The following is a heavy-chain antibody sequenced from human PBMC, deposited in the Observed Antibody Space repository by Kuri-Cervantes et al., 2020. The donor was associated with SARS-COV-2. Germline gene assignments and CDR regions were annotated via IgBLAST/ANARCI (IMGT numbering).Heavy chain of an antibody. CDR1: GYSISSGYY. CDR2: IYHSGST. V-gene: IGHV4-38-2*02. Sequence: GSLRLSCTVSGYSISSGYYWGWIRQPPGKGLEWIGSIYHSGSTYYNPSLKSRVTISVDTSKSQFSLKLSSVTAADTAVYYCARVTGSSSWYDSRPNHNWFDPWGQGTLVTDSS. D-gene: IGHD6-13*01. J-gene: IGHJ5*02. CDR3: ARVTGSSSWYDSRPNHNWFDP.